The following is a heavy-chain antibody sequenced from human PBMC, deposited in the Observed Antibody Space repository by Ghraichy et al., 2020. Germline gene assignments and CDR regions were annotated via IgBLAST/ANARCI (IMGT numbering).Heavy chain of an antibody. CDR1: GGSISSYY. CDR2: VASNGNT. J-gene: IGHJ4*02. CDR3: ARRLPNGSGSYLASLGY. Sequence: SETLSLTCTVSGGSISSYYWSWIRQPPGRGPEWIAYVASNGNTNHNPSLKGRVTISIDTSINQFSLSLTSVTAADTAVYYCARRLPNGSGSYLASLGYWGKGTMVAVSS. V-gene: IGHV4-4*08. D-gene: IGHD1-26*01.